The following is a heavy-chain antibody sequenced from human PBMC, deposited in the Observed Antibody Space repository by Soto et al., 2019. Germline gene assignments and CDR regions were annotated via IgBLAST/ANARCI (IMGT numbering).Heavy chain of an antibody. Sequence: GGSLRLSCAASGFTFSSYGMHWVRQAPGKGLEWVAVISYDGSNKYYADSVKGRFTISRDNSKNTLYLQMNSLRAEDTAGYYCAKILGGDSSGWYPDYYYGMDVWGQGTTVTVSS. D-gene: IGHD6-19*01. CDR1: GFTFSSYG. J-gene: IGHJ6*02. CDR3: AKILGGDSSGWYPDYYYGMDV. CDR2: ISYDGSNK. V-gene: IGHV3-30*18.